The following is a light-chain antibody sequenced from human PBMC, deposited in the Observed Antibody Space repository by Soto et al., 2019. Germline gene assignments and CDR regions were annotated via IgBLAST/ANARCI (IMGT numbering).Light chain of an antibody. CDR1: QGISSY. CDR2: GAS. CDR3: QQYNKWPLT. Sequence: PSLLSASTGDRVTISCRMSQGISSYLAWYQQTPGQAPRLLIYGASTRATGIPVRFSGSASGTEFTLTISSLQSEDFTVYYCQQYNKWPLTFGQGTKVDI. J-gene: IGKJ1*01. V-gene: IGKV3-15*01.